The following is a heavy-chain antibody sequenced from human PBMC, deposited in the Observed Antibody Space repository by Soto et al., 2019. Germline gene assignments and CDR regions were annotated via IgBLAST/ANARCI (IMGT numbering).Heavy chain of an antibody. CDR1: GYTFTSYG. CDR3: ARVKGSGYHNWFDP. V-gene: IGHV1-18*01. Sequence: ASVKVSCKASGYTFTSYGISWVRQAPGQGLEWMGWISAYNGNTNYAQKNQGRVTMTTDTSTSTAYMELRSLRSDDTAVYYCARVKGSGYHNWFDPWGQGTLVTVSS. D-gene: IGHD3-22*01. J-gene: IGHJ5*02. CDR2: ISAYNGNT.